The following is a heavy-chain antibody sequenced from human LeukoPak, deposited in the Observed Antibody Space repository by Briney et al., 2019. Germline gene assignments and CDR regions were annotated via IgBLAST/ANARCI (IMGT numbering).Heavy chain of an antibody. V-gene: IGHV3-23*01. D-gene: IGHD2-8*02. CDR2: IFPSGGEI. CDR3: ATYRQVLLPFES. CDR1: GFTFSTFA. Sequence: GESLRLSCAASGFTFSTFAMVWVRQPPGKGLEWVSSIFPSGGEIHYADSVRGRFTISRDNSKSTLSLQMNSLRAEDTAIYYCATYRQVLLPFESWGQGTLVTVSS. J-gene: IGHJ4*02.